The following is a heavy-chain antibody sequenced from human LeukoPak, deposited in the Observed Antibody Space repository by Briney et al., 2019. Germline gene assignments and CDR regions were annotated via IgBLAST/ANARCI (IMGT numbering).Heavy chain of an antibody. CDR3: ARDQGTSTTAPKRKGRFDP. D-gene: IGHD1-1*01. J-gene: IGHJ5*02. CDR2: IWNDGSNK. Sequence: GGSLRLSCVASGFTFSSYGMHWVRQAAGKGLESVAVIWNDGSNKYYVDCVKGRFTISRDNSKNTLYLQMNSLRDEDTAVYYCARDQGTSTTAPKRKGRFDPWGQGTLVTVSS. CDR1: GFTFSSYG. V-gene: IGHV3-33*01.